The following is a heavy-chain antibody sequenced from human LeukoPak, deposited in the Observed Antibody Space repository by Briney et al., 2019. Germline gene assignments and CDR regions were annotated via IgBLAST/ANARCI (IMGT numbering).Heavy chain of an antibody. CDR3: AKDYGYYDSSGYYYAFDY. J-gene: IGHJ4*02. V-gene: IGHV3-23*01. Sequence: GGSLRLSCAASGFTFSSYAMSWVRQAPGKGLEWVSAISGSGGSTYYADSVKGRFIISRDNSKNTLYLQMNSLRAEDTAVYYCAKDYGYYDSSGYYYAFDYWGQGTLVTVSS. CDR2: ISGSGGST. CDR1: GFTFSSYA. D-gene: IGHD3-22*01.